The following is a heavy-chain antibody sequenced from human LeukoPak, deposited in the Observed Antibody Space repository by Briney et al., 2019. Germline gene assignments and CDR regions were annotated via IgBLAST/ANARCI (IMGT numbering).Heavy chain of an antibody. D-gene: IGHD7-27*01. CDR2: ISGSGGST. J-gene: IGHJ6*03. V-gene: IGHV3-23*01. Sequence: GGSLRLSCAASGFTFRSYAMSWVRQAPGKGLEWVSAISGSGGSTYYADSVKGRFTISRDNSKNTLYLQMNSLRAEDTAVYYCAKSGFTGAPGADYYMDVWGEGTTVTVSS. CDR1: GFTFRSYA. CDR3: AKSGFTGAPGADYYMDV.